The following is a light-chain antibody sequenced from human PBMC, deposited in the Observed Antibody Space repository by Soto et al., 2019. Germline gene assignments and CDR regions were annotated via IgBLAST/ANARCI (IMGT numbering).Light chain of an antibody. CDR3: QHYDNWPHT. Sequence: EVVMTQSPATLSVSPGERATLSCRASQNLSRNLAWYQQQPGQAPRLLIYGASTRATGIPARFSGSGSGTDFTLTISSLQSEDFAVYCCQHYDNWPHTFGQGTKLEI. CDR1: QNLSRN. CDR2: GAS. V-gene: IGKV3-15*01. J-gene: IGKJ2*01.